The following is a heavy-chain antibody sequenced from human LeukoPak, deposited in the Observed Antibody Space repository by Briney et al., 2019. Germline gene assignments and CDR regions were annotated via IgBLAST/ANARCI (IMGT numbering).Heavy chain of an antibody. Sequence: VASVEVSCKASGGTFSSYAISWVRQASGQGLEWMGGIIPIFGTANYAQKFQGRVTITTDESTSTAYMELSSLRSEDTAVYYCARAIMGMIVSRYYFDYWGQGTLVTVSS. CDR3: ARAIMGMIVSRYYFDY. D-gene: IGHD3-22*01. CDR1: GGTFSSYA. CDR2: IIPIFGTA. J-gene: IGHJ4*02. V-gene: IGHV1-69*05.